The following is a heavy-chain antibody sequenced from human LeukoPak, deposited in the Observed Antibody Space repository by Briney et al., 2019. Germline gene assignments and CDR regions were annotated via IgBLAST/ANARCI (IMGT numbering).Heavy chain of an antibody. V-gene: IGHV3-7*01. D-gene: IGHD1-14*01. CDR3: ARATTASARDH. CDR1: GSTFRANW. J-gene: IGHJ4*02. Sequence: PGGSLRPSCAAPGSTFRANWMSWAPQAPGKGREWVASLNQDADREYYVDSVKGRFTISRDNAKNSLYLQMDSLRVEDTAVYYCARATTASARDHWGQGTLVTVSS. CDR2: LNQDADRE.